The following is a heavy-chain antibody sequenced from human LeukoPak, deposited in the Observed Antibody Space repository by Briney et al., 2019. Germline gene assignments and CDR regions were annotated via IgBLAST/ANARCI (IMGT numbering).Heavy chain of an antibody. CDR2: ISRNSTTI. J-gene: IGHJ4*02. Sequence: GGSLRLSCAASGFRFSTYRMHWVRQAPGKGLEWVSYISRNSTTIYYADSVKGRLTISRDNANNSLYLQMNSLRTEDTAVYYCTKTTSVFGVGATFFDHWGQGARVAVSS. D-gene: IGHD3-3*01. V-gene: IGHV3-48*04. CDR1: GFRFSTYR. CDR3: TKTTSVFGVGATFFDH.